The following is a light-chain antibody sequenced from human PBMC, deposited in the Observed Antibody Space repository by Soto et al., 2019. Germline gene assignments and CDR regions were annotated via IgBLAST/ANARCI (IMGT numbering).Light chain of an antibody. V-gene: IGLV2-14*01. CDR3: NSYTTSRTYV. CDR2: GVT. Sequence: QSALTQPASVSGSPGQWITISCTGTSSDVGGFNYVSWYQQHPGKAPKLLIYGVTNRPSGVSNRFSGSKSGNTASLTISGLQAEDEAVYYCNSYTTSRTYVFGTGTKLTVL. CDR1: SSDVGGFNY. J-gene: IGLJ1*01.